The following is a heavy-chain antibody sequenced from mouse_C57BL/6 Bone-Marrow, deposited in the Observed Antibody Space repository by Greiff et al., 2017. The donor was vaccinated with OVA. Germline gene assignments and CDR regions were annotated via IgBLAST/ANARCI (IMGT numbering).Heavy chain of an antibody. D-gene: IGHD2-4*01. CDR2: IDPSDSET. V-gene: IGHV1-52*01. CDR1: GYTFTSYW. CDR3: ARERDYGFDY. Sequence: QVQLQQPGAELVRPGSSVKLSCKASGYTFTSYWMHWVKQRPIQGLEWIGNIDPSDSETHYNQKFKDKATLTVDKSSSTAYMELRSLTSEDTAVYYCARERDYGFDYWGQGTTLTVSS. J-gene: IGHJ2*01.